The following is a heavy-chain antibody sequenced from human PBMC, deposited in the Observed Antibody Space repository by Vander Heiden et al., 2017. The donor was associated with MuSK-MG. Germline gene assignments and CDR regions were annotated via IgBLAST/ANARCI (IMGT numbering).Heavy chain of an antibody. CDR3: ARGRGLLWFGELPRFDY. CDR2: INHSGST. J-gene: IGHJ4*02. V-gene: IGHV4-34*01. Sequence: QVQLQQWGAGLLQPSETLSLTCAVYGGSFSGYYWSWIRQPPGKGLEWIGEINHSGSTNYNPSLKSRVTISVDTSKNQFSLKLSSVTAADTAVYYCARGRGLLWFGELPRFDYWGQGTLVTVAS. D-gene: IGHD3-10*01. CDR1: GGSFSGYY.